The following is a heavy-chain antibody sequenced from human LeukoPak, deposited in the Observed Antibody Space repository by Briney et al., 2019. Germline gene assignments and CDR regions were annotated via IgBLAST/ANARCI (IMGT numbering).Heavy chain of an antibody. CDR3: ARGGSGSYYYYYYYMDV. CDR2: ISSSSSTM. D-gene: IGHD5-12*01. Sequence: GGSLRLSCAVSGFNFISYSMNWVRQAPGKGLEWVSYISSSSSTMYYADSVKGRFTISRDNAKNSLYLQMNSLRAEDTAVYYCARGGSGSYYYYYYYMDVWGKGTTVTVSS. CDR1: GFNFISYS. J-gene: IGHJ6*03. V-gene: IGHV3-48*04.